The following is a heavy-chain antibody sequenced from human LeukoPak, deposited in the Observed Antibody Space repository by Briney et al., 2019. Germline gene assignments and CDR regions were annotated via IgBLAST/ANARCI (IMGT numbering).Heavy chain of an antibody. Sequence: GGSLRLSCAASGFTFSSYWMSWVRQAPGKGLEWVANIKQDGSEEYYVDSVKGRFTISRDNAKNSLYLQMNSLRAEDTVVYYCARDGNNYYYYYMDVWGKGTTVTISS. CDR2: IKQDGSEE. D-gene: IGHD1-26*01. CDR1: GFTFSSYW. J-gene: IGHJ6*03. V-gene: IGHV3-7*01. CDR3: ARDGNNYYYYYMDV.